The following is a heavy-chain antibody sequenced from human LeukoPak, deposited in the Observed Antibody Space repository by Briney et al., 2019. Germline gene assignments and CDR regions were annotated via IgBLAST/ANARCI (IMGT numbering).Heavy chain of an antibody. J-gene: IGHJ6*02. CDR2: ISADGTTT. CDR3: ARGLAGAYRIMDV. D-gene: IGHD6-19*01. Sequence: PGGSLRLSCVASGCTFNSYWIHWVRQGPGKGLVWVSLISADGTTTTYADSVRGRFTVSRDNAKNTLYLQMNSLRAEDAAVYYCARGLAGAYRIMDVWGQGTTVTVS. CDR1: GCTFNSYW. V-gene: IGHV3-74*01.